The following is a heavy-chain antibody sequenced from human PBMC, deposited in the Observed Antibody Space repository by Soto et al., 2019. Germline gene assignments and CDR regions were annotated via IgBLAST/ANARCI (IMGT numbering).Heavy chain of an antibody. Sequence: GGSLRLSCAASGFTFDDYAMHWVRQAPGKGLEWVSGISWNSGSIGYADSVKGRFTISRDNAKNSLYLQMNSLRAEDTALYYCAKATGAAVAGTRDPISDAFDIWGQGTMVTVSS. J-gene: IGHJ3*02. V-gene: IGHV3-9*01. CDR1: GFTFDDYA. CDR3: AKATGAAVAGTRDPISDAFDI. D-gene: IGHD6-19*01. CDR2: ISWNSGSI.